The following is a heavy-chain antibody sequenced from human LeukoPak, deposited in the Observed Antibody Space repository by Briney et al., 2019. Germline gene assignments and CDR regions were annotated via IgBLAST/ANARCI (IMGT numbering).Heavy chain of an antibody. CDR1: RYSFTTYW. V-gene: IGHV5-51*01. J-gene: IGHJ5*02. Sequence: GESLKISCKASRYSFTTYWIGWVRQLPGEGLEGMGGIFPDDSDTRYSPSFQGQVTISADKSITPASLQWTSLKASDPAMYYCARQRGGSGSINWLDPWGQGTLVTVSS. CDR2: IFPDDSDT. D-gene: IGHD3-10*01. CDR3: ARQRGGSGSINWLDP.